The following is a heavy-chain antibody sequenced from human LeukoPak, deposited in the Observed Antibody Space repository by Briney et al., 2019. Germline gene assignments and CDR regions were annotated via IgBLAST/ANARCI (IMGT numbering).Heavy chain of an antibody. Sequence: SETLSLTCAVYGGSFSGYYWSWIRQPPGKGLEWIGEINHSGSTNYNPSLKSRVTISVDTSKNQFSLKLSSVTAADTAVYYCARAPPPDVYGSSGYYLDYWGQGTLVTVSS. J-gene: IGHJ4*02. D-gene: IGHD3-22*01. V-gene: IGHV4-34*01. CDR2: INHSGST. CDR1: GGSFSGYY. CDR3: ARAPPPDVYGSSGYYLDY.